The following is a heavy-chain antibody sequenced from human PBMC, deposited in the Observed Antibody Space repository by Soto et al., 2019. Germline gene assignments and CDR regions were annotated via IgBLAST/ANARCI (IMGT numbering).Heavy chain of an antibody. Sequence: QVQLQQWGAGLLKPSETLSLTCAVYGGSFSGYYWSWIRQPPGKGLEWIGEINHSGSTNYNPSLKSRVTISVDTSKNQFSLKLSSVTAADTAVYYCARDRRGIVVAPAAISAFDYWGQGTLVTVSS. CDR1: GGSFSGYY. CDR2: INHSGST. J-gene: IGHJ4*02. V-gene: IGHV4-34*01. CDR3: ARDRRGIVVAPAAISAFDY. D-gene: IGHD2-2*01.